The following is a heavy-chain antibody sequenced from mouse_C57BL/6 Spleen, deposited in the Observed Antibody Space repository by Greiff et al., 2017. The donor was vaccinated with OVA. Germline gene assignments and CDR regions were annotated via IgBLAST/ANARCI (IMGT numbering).Heavy chain of an antibody. D-gene: IGHD1-1*01. V-gene: IGHV1-9*01. J-gene: IGHJ1*03. CDR3: ARSEGYYYGSSPYFDV. CDR1: GYTLTGYW. Sequence: QVQLQQSGAELMKPGASVKLSCKATGYTLTGYWIEWVKQRPGHGLEWIGEILPGSGSTNYNEKFKGKATFTADTSSNTAYMQLSSLTTVDSAIYDCARSEGYYYGSSPYFDVWGTGTTVTVSS. CDR2: ILPGSGST.